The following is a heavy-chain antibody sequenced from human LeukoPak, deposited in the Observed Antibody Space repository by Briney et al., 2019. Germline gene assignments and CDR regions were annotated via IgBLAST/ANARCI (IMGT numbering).Heavy chain of an antibody. V-gene: IGHV4-59*08. CDR1: GGSIRSLY. Sequence: SETLSPTWTGSGGSIRSLYRSWIRQPPRQGPGWIGYIYYKGSTNYNPSLKSRVTISVDTSKNQFSLKLSSVTAADTAVYYCARHPENLYYDSSGYWVDYWGQGTLVTVSS. D-gene: IGHD3-22*01. CDR2: IYYKGST. J-gene: IGHJ4*02. CDR3: ARHPENLYYDSSGYWVDY.